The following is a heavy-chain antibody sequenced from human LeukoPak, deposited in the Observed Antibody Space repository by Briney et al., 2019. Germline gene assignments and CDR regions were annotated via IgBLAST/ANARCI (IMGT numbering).Heavy chain of an antibody. D-gene: IGHD6-19*01. CDR2: IHFEGNNE. CDR1: GFAFSYYG. V-gene: IGHV3-30*02. CDR3: AKDRRGDSGWPFDY. J-gene: IGHJ4*02. Sequence: GGSLRLSCAASGFAFSYYGMHWVRRAPGKGLEWVAYIHFEGNNEYYKDSVKGRFTISRDNSKNTLFLQMSRLRAEDTAVYYCAKDRRGDSGWPFDYWGQGTLVAVSS.